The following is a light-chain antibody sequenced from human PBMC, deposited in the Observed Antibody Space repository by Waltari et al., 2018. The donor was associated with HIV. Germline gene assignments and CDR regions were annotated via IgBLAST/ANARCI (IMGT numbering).Light chain of an antibody. Sequence: QSVVTQPPSASGTPGQGVIMSCSGGSSNIGSNHVSWYQQLPGTAPKLLISRNNQRPAGVPDRFSGFKSGTSASLAVSGLRSEDEAEYYCAAWDDSLSGVVFGGGTKLTVL. CDR3: AAWDDSLSGVV. CDR2: RNN. CDR1: SSNIGSNH. V-gene: IGLV1-47*01. J-gene: IGLJ2*01.